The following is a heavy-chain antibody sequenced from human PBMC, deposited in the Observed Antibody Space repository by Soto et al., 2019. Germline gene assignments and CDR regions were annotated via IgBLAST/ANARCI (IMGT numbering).Heavy chain of an antibody. J-gene: IGHJ4*02. CDR3: AREGYSYGYESGFFDY. CDR1: GFTFSSYG. D-gene: IGHD5-18*01. V-gene: IGHV3-48*01. CDR2: ISSSSSTI. Sequence: GGSLRLSCAASGFTFSSYGMHWVRLAPGKGLEWVSYISSSSSTIFYTDSVKGRFTISRDNSKNTLYLQMNSLRAEDTAVYYCAREGYSYGYESGFFDYWGQGTLVTVSS.